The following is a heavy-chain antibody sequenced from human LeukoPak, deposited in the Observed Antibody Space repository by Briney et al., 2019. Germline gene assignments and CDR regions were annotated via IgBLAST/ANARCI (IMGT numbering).Heavy chain of an antibody. CDR2: ISVHNGHT. Sequence: GASVKVSCKASGYNFTTYGITWVRQAPGQGLEWIGWISVHNGHTNYARNVQSRVTLTTDTSTTTAYMELRSLTSDDTAVYYCSRDCSNDWCMFDFWGQGTLVTVSS. CDR1: GYNFTTYG. J-gene: IGHJ4*02. CDR3: SRDCSNDWCMFDF. D-gene: IGHD2-8*01. V-gene: IGHV1-18*04.